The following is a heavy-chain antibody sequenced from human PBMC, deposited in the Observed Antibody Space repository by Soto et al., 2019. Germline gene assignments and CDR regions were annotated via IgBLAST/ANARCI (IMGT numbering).Heavy chain of an antibody. CDR1: GGSISSYY. D-gene: IGHD1-20*01. J-gene: IGHJ5*02. CDR2: IYYSGST. Sequence: ASETLSLTCTVSGGSISSYYWGWIRQPPGKGLEWIGYIYYSGSTNYNPSLKSRVTISVDTSKNQFSLKLSSVTAADTAVYYCARARGLTVGWFDPWGQGTLVTVSS. CDR3: ARARGLTVGWFDP. V-gene: IGHV4-59*01.